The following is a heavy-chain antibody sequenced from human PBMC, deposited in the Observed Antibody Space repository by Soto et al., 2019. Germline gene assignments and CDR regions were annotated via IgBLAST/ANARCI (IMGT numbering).Heavy chain of an antibody. CDR3: AESATVPAAIAY. Sequence: QVQLVQSGAEVKKPGASVKVSCKASGYTFTSYAMHWVRQAPGQRLEWMGWINAGNGNTKYSQKFQGRVTITRDTPASTAYLELSSLRSEDTAVYYCAESATVPAAIAYWGQGTLVTVSS. D-gene: IGHD2-2*02. V-gene: IGHV1-3*01. CDR1: GYTFTSYA. J-gene: IGHJ4*02. CDR2: INAGNGNT.